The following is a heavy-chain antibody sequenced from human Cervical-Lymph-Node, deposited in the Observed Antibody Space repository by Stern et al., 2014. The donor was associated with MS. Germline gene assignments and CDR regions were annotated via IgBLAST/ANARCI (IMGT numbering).Heavy chain of an antibody. Sequence: VQLVESGGGVVQPGRSLRLTCTVSGFTFSSYGMHWVRQAPGKGLEWVSVISYDGSDTYYAESVKGRFTISRDNTKNTLYLEMRRLRLEDTAVYYCVKRGITEVRGVRLGDYWGPGTLVIVSS. J-gene: IGHJ4*02. D-gene: IGHD3-10*01. V-gene: IGHV3-30*18. CDR2: ISYDGSDT. CDR1: GFTFSSYG. CDR3: VKRGITEVRGVRLGDY.